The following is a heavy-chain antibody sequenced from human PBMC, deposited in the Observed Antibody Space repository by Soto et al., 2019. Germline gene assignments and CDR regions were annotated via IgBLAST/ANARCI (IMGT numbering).Heavy chain of an antibody. D-gene: IGHD3-10*01. CDR2: ISYDGDKK. Sequence: QVQLVESGGGVVQPGRSLRLSCAASGFTFSNFGMHWVRQAPGKGLEWVTVISYDGDKKYYADSVKGRFTISRDNSKKTLYLQMNSLRAEDTAVYYCAKTLLWFGELVDHWGQGTLVTISS. V-gene: IGHV3-30*18. CDR1: GFTFSNFG. J-gene: IGHJ5*02. CDR3: AKTLLWFGELVDH.